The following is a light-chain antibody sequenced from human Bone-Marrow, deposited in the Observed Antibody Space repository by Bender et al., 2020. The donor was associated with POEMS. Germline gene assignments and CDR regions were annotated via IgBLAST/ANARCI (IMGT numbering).Light chain of an antibody. CDR3: SSYTSSTTQV. Sequence: QSALTQPASVSGSPGQSITISCTEAGSDVGGYKYVSWYQQYPGKATKLLIYDVSSRPSGVSNRFSGSKSGDTASLTISGLQADDEAEYYYSSYTSSTTQVFGGGTKLTVL. J-gene: IGLJ3*02. CDR1: GSDVGGYKY. V-gene: IGLV2-14*03. CDR2: DVS.